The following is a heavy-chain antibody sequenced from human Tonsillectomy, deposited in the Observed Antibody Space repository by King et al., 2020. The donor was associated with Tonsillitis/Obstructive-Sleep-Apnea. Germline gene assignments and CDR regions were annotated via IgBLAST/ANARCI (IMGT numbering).Heavy chain of an antibody. D-gene: IGHD2-15*01. CDR2: IKSKTDGGTT. CDR1: GFTFSNAW. CDR3: TARATRYCSGGSCETDAFDI. Sequence: VQLVESGGGLVKPGGSLRLSCAASGFTFSNAWKSWVRQAPGKGLEWVGRIKSKTDGGTTDYAAPVKGRFTISRDDSKNTLYLQMNSLKTEDTAGYYCTARATRYCSGGSCETDAFDIWGQGTMVTVSS. V-gene: IGHV3-15*01. J-gene: IGHJ3*02.